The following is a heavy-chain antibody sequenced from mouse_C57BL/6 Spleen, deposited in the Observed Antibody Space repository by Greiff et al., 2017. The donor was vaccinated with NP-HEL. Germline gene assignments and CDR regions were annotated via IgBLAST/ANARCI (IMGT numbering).Heavy chain of an antibody. CDR3: TVGYYGPY. V-gene: IGHV6-3*01. D-gene: IGHD1-1*01. CDR1: GFTFSNYW. J-gene: IGHJ3*01. Sequence: EVKVVESGGGLVQPGGSMKLSCVASGFTFSNYWMNWVRQSPEKGLEWVAQIRLKSDNYATHYAESVKGRFTISRDDSKSSVYLQMNNLRAEDTGIYYCTVGYYGPYWGQGTLVTVSA. CDR2: IRLKSDNYAT.